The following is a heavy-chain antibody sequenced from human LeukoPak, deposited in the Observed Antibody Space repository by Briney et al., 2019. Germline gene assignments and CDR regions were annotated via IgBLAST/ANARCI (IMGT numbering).Heavy chain of an antibody. CDR2: IYYSGST. V-gene: IGHV4-31*03. CDR3: ARFLERLLVDY. D-gene: IGHD3-3*01. CDR1: GGSISSGGYY. J-gene: IGHJ4*02. Sequence: PSQTLSLTCTVSGGSISSGGYYWSWIRQHPGKGLEWIGYIYYSGSTYYNPSLKSRVTISVDTSKNQFSLKLSSVTAADTAVYYCARFLERLLVDYWGQGTLVTVSS.